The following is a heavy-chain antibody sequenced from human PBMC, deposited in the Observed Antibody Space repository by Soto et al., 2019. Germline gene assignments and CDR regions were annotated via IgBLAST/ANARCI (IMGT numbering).Heavy chain of an antibody. CDR3: ARGSSSRYCGGDCYSEDLFDY. D-gene: IGHD2-21*02. CDR2: TYYRSKWYN. CDR1: GDSVSSNSAA. J-gene: IGHJ4*02. V-gene: IGHV6-1*01. Sequence: SQTLSLTCAISGDSVSSNSAAWNWIRQSPSRGLERLGRTYYRSKWYNDYAVSVKSRITINPDTSKNQFSLQLNSVTPEDTAVYYCARGSSSRYCGGDCYSEDLFDYWGQGTLVTVSS.